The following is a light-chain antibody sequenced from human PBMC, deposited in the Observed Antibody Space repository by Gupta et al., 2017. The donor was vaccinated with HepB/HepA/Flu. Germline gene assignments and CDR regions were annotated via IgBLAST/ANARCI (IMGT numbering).Light chain of an antibody. V-gene: IGKV3-20*01. Sequence: EIVLTQSPDTLSLSPGERATLSCRASQSVVFNNIAWFQQEPGQSPRLLIYGASSRAAGVPDRFSGSGSGTDFTLTISRLEPEDSAVFYCQEEGCSSCSFGQGTKLDIK. CDR2: GAS. CDR1: QSVVFNN. CDR3: QEEGCSSCS. J-gene: IGKJ2*04.